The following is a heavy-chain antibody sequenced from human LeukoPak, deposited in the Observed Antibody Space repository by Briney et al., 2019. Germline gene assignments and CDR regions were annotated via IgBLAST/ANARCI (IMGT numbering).Heavy chain of an antibody. D-gene: IGHD2-2*03. CDR1: GFTFSSYS. V-gene: IGHV3-48*01. Sequence: GSLRLSCAASGFTFSSYSMNWVRQAPGKGLEWVSYISSSSSTIYYADSVKGRFTISRDNSKNTLYLQMNSLRAEDTPVYYCASLDIVVVPAAPNFDYWGQGTLVTVSS. CDR3: ASLDIVVVPAAPNFDY. CDR2: ISSSSSTI. J-gene: IGHJ4*02.